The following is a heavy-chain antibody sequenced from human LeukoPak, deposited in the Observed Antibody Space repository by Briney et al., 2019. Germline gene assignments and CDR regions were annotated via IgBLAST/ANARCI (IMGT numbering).Heavy chain of an antibody. CDR1: GFTFSSYS. CDR3: ARDRWGSLDY. CDR2: ITSSSSTI. J-gene: IGHJ4*02. D-gene: IGHD3-16*01. V-gene: IGHV3-48*01. Sequence: GGSLRLSCAASGFTFSSYSMNWVRQAPGKGLEWVSYITSSSSTIYYADSVKGRFTISRDNAKNSLYLQMNSLRAEDTAVYYCARDRWGSLDYWGQGTLVTVSS.